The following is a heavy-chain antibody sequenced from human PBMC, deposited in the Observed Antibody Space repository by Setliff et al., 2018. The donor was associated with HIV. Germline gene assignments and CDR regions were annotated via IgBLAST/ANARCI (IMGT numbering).Heavy chain of an antibody. D-gene: IGHD6-13*01. J-gene: IGHJ3*01. Sequence: SVKVSCKTSGVTFTTYSITWVRQAPGQGLEWMGGIIPIIRSAKYAQKFQGRVTITADKSTSTAYMELSNLRSEDTAVYYCARGVASYSSRFDAFDVWGQGTMVT. CDR2: IIPIIRSA. V-gene: IGHV1-69*06. CDR1: GVTFTTYS. CDR3: ARGVASYSSRFDAFDV.